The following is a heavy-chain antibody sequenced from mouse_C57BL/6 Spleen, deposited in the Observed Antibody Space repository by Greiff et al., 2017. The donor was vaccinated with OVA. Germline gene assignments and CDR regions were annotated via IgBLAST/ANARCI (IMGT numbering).Heavy chain of an antibody. CDR2: IYPSDSET. CDR3: ARKDYDGAGFAY. V-gene: IGHV1-61*01. J-gene: IGHJ3*01. CDR1: GYTFTSYW. D-gene: IGHD2-4*01. Sequence: QVQLQQSGAELVRPGSSVKLSCKASGYTFTSYWMDWVKQRPGQGLEWIGNIYPSDSETHYNQKFKDKATLTVDKSSSTAYMQLSSLTSEDSAVYYCARKDYDGAGFAYWGQGTLVTVSA.